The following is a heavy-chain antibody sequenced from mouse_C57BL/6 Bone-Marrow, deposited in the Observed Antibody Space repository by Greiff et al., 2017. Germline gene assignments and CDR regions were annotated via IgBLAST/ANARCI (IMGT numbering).Heavy chain of an antibody. V-gene: IGHV2-2*01. CDR3: ARNVITTVVAPYAMDY. CDR1: GFSLTSYG. D-gene: IGHD1-1*01. CDR2: IWSGGST. J-gene: IGHJ4*01. Sequence: VQGVESGPGLVQPSQSLSITCTVSGFSLTSYGVHWVRQSPGKGLEWLGVIWSGGSTDYNAAFISRLSISKDNSKSQVFFKMNSLQADDTAIYYCARNVITTVVAPYAMDYWGQGTSVTVSS.